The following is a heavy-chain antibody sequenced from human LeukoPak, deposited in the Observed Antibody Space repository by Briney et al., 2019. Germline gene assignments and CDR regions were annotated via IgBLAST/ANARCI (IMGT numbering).Heavy chain of an antibody. CDR1: GFTFDDYA. Sequence: GGSLRLSCAASGFTFDDYAMHWVRQAPGKGLEWVSLISWDGGSTYYADSVKGRFTISRDNSKNSLYLQMNSLRAEDTALYYCAKDALFGRLEHCSGGSCFYYYMDVWGKGTTVTVSS. CDR3: AKDALFGRLEHCSGGSCFYYYMDV. D-gene: IGHD2-15*01. V-gene: IGHV3-43D*03. CDR2: ISWDGGST. J-gene: IGHJ6*03.